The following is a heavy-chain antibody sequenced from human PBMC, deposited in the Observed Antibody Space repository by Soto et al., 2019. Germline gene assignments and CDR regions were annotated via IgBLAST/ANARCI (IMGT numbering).Heavy chain of an antibody. CDR2: IWYDGSNK. CDR3: ARPYSGSSYDY. CDR1: GFTFSSYG. D-gene: IGHD1-26*01. Sequence: QVQLVESGGGVVQPGRSLRLSCAASGFTFSSYGMHWVRQAPGKGLEWVAVIWYDGSNKYYADSVKGRFTISRDNSKNTLYLQMTGLRAEDTAVYYCARPYSGSSYDYWGQGTLVTVSS. V-gene: IGHV3-33*01. J-gene: IGHJ4*02.